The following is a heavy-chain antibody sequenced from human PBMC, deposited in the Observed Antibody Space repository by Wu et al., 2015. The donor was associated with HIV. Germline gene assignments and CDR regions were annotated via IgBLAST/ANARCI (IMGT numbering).Heavy chain of an antibody. D-gene: IGHD5-18*01. Sequence: QVQLVQSGAEVKKPGASVKVSCKASGYTFTSYGISWVRQAPGQGLEWMGWISAYNGNTNYAQKLQGRVTMTTDTSTSTAYMELRSLRSDDTAVYYCARFQVITSYGVGNYYYYGMDVWGQGTNGHRLL. J-gene: IGHJ6*02. CDR2: ISAYNGNT. CDR1: GYTFTSYG. CDR3: ARFQVITSYGVGNYYYYGMDV. V-gene: IGHV1-18*01.